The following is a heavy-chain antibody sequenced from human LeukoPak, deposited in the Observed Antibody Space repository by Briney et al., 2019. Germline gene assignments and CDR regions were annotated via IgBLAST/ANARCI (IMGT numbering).Heavy chain of an antibody. CDR3: AREGEHYYGSGSYYKAFDY. CDR2: ISSSSSYI. V-gene: IGHV3-21*01. Sequence: GGSLRLSCAASGFTFSSYSVNWVRQAPGKGLEWVSSISSSSSYIYYVDSVKVRFTISRDNAKNSPYLQMNSLRAEDTAVYYCAREGEHYYGSGSYYKAFDYWGQGTLVTVSS. D-gene: IGHD3-10*01. CDR1: GFTFSSYS. J-gene: IGHJ4*02.